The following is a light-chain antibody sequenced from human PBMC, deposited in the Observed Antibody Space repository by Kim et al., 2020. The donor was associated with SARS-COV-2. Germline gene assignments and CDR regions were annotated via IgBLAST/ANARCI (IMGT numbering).Light chain of an antibody. V-gene: IGLV1-40*01. Sequence: QRVTISCTGSSSNIGAGYDVHWYQQLPGTAPKLLIYGNSNRPSGVPDRFSGSKSGTSVSLAITGLQAEDEADYYCQSYDSSLSGSVFGGGTKLTVL. CDR1: SSNIGAGYD. CDR3: QSYDSSLSGSV. CDR2: GNS. J-gene: IGLJ3*02.